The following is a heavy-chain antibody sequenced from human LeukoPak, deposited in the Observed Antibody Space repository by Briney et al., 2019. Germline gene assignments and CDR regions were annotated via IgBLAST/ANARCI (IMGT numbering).Heavy chain of an antibody. CDR2: INHSGST. Sequence: TSETLSLTCAVYGGSFSGYYWSWIRQPPGKGLEWIGEINHSGSTNYNPSLKSRVTISVDTSKNQFSLKLSSVTAADTAVYYCARLSAPRYSSSWYAKGWFDPWGQGTLVTVSS. V-gene: IGHV4-34*01. D-gene: IGHD6-13*01. CDR3: ARLSAPRYSSSWYAKGWFDP. J-gene: IGHJ5*02. CDR1: GGSFSGYY.